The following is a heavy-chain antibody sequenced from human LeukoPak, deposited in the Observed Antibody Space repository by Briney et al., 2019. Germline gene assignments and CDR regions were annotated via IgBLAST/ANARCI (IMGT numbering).Heavy chain of an antibody. CDR2: ISWNSGSI. J-gene: IGHJ5*02. CDR1: GFTFDDYA. CDR3: ATGSGT. Sequence: GGSLRLSCAASGFTFDDYAMHWVRQAPGEGLEWVSGISWNSGSIGYADSVKGRFTISRDNAKNSLYLQMNSLRAEDTAVYYCATGSGTWGQGTRVTVSS. V-gene: IGHV3-9*01.